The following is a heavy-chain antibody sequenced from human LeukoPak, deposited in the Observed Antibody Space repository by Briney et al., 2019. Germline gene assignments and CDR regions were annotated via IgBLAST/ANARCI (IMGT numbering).Heavy chain of an antibody. V-gene: IGHV4-39*07. CDR2: IYYSGST. Sequence: SETLSLTCTVSGGSISSSSYYWGWIRQPPGKGLEWIGSIYYSGSTYYNPSLKSRVTISVDTSKNQFSLKLSSVTAADTAVYYCARVFGATYDYVWGSYPKPSRFDPWGQGTLVTVSS. CDR1: GGSISSSSYY. J-gene: IGHJ5*02. D-gene: IGHD3-16*01. CDR3: ARVFGATYDYVWGSYPKPSRFDP.